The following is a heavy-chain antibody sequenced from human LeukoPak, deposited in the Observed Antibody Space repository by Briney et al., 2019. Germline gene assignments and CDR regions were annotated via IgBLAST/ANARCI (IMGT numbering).Heavy chain of an antibody. J-gene: IGHJ4*02. CDR1: GGSFSGYY. CDR3: ARRPLYSYGPNDY. CDR2: INHSGST. V-gene: IGHV4-34*01. D-gene: IGHD5-18*01. Sequence: SETLSLTCAVYGGSFSGYYWSWICQPPGKGLEWIGEINHSGSTNYNPSLKSRVTISVDSSKNQFSLRLSSVTAADTAVYYCARRPLYSYGPNDYWGQGTLVTVSS.